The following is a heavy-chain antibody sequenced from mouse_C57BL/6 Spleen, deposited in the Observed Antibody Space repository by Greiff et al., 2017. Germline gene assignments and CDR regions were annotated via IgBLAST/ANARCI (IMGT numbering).Heavy chain of an antibody. V-gene: IGHV5-17*01. D-gene: IGHD1-1*01. J-gene: IGHJ2*01. CDR1: GFTFSDYG. CDR2: ISSGSSTI. CDR3: ARNPAFITTVVAYYFDY. Sequence: DVHLVESGGGLVKPGGSLKLSCAASGFTFSDYGMHWVRQAPEKGLEWVAYISSGSSTIYYADTVKGRFTISRDNAKNTLFLQMTSLRSEDTAMYYCARNPAFITTVVAYYFDYWGQGTTLTVSS.